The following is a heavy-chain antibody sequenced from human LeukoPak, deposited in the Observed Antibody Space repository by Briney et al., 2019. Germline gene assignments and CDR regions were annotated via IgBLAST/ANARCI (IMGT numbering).Heavy chain of an antibody. Sequence: GGSLRLSCAGSGFTFSSYTMNWVRQAPGKGLECLSYISSSGSTIYYADSVKGRFTVSRDDAKNSLYLQMNSLRVEDTAVYYCARDCGGDCFDAFDIWGRGTMVTVSS. CDR1: GFTFSSYT. CDR3: ARDCGGDCFDAFDI. D-gene: IGHD2-21*02. V-gene: IGHV3-48*03. J-gene: IGHJ3*02. CDR2: ISSSGSTI.